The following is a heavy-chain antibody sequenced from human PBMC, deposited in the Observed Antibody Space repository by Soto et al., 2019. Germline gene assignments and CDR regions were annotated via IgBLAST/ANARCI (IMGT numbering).Heavy chain of an antibody. J-gene: IGHJ6*03. V-gene: IGHV4-34*01. Sequence: SETLSLTCAVYGGSFSGYYWSWSRQPPGKGLEWIGEINHSGSTNYNPSLKSRVTISVDTSKNQFSLKLSSVTAADTAVYYCAIVPDYYYYYYMAVWGKGSTVTVSS. CDR3: AIVPDYYYYYYMAV. CDR1: GGSFSGYY. D-gene: IGHD2-8*01. CDR2: INHSGST.